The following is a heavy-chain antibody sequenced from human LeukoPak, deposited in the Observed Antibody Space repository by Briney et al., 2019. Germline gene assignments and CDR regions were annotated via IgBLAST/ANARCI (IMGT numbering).Heavy chain of an antibody. CDR2: IIPILGIA. CDR3: ARIEDTAMVNPLDY. CDR1: GGTFSSYA. J-gene: IGHJ4*02. D-gene: IGHD5-18*01. V-gene: IGHV1-69*04. Sequence: SVKASCKASGGTFSSYAISWVRQAPGQGLEWMGRIIPILGIANYAQKFQGRVTITADKSTSTAYMELSSLRSEDTAVYYCARIEDTAMVNPLDYWGQGALVTVSS.